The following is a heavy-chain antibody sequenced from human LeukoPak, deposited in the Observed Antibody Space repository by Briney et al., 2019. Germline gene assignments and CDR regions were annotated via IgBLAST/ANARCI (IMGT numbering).Heavy chain of an antibody. V-gene: IGHV1-2*02. CDR3: ARDLKMGYSSGRYSWGTGSPNDY. Sequence: GASVKVSCKASGYTFRGYYMHWVRQAPGQGLEWMGWINPNSGGTNYAQKFQGRVTMTRDTSISTAYMELSRLRSDDTAVYYCARDLKMGYSSGRYSWGTGSPNDYWGQGTLVTVSS. CDR2: INPNSGGT. J-gene: IGHJ4*02. D-gene: IGHD6-19*01. CDR1: GYTFRGYY.